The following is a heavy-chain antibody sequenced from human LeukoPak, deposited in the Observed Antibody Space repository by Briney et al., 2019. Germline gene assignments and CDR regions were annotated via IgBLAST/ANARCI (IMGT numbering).Heavy chain of an antibody. CDR3: ARLLYGGYSNDY. V-gene: IGHV4-31*03. D-gene: IGHD5-12*01. CDR2: IYYTATT. Sequence: PSQTLSLTCTVSGDSISSGGHYWSWIRQHPGKGLEWIGYIYYTATTYYNPSLKSRVTISVDTSKNQFSLKLSSVTAADTAVYYCARLLYGGYSNDYWGQGTLVTVSS. CDR1: GDSISSGGHY. J-gene: IGHJ4*02.